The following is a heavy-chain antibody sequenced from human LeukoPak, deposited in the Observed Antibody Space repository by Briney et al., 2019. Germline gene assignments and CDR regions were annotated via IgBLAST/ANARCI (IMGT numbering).Heavy chain of an antibody. CDR2: INTYTGNP. CDR1: GYTFTSYA. D-gene: IGHD3-16*01. Sequence: GASVKVSCKASGYTFTSYAINWVRQAPGQGLEFMGWINTYTGNPTYAQAFTGRFVFSVDTSVSTAYLQISRLKTEDTAVYYCASMGANGFDIWGQGTTVTVSS. J-gene: IGHJ3*02. V-gene: IGHV7-4-1*02. CDR3: ASMGANGFDI.